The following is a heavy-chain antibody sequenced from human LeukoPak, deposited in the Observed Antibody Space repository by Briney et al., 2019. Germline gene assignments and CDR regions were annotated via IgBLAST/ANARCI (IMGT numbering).Heavy chain of an antibody. CDR3: ARAERESIAVAGTVDY. D-gene: IGHD6-19*01. V-gene: IGHV4-34*01. CDR2: INHSGST. CDR1: GGSFSGYY. Sequence: PSETLSLTCAVYGGSFSGYYWSWIRQPPGKGLEWIGEINHSGSTNYNPSLKSRVTISVGTSKNQFSLKLRSVTAADTAVYYCARAERESIAVAGTVDYWGQGTLVTVSS. J-gene: IGHJ4*02.